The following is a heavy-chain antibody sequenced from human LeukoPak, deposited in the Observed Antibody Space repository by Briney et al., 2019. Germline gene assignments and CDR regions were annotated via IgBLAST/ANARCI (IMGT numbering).Heavy chain of an antibody. CDR1: GFTFSSYA. CDR3: AKESPYAVGGTSRVYYFDY. Sequence: PGGSLRLSCSASGFTFSSYAISWVRPAPGKGLEWVSAISNRGRTYYRDSVKGRFTISRDDSKNTVHLQMNSLRADDTALYYCAKESPYAVGGTSRVYYFDYWGQGALVTVSS. CDR2: ISNRGRT. J-gene: IGHJ4*02. V-gene: IGHV3-23*01. D-gene: IGHD1-26*01.